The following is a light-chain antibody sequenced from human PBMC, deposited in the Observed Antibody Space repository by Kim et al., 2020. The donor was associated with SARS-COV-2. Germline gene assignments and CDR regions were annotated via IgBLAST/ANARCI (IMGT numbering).Light chain of an antibody. CDR3: ATWDDSLNGLV. CDR1: SSNIGNND. CDR2: YDD. Sequence: QSVLTQPPSVSEAPRQRVTISCSGSSSNIGNNDVSWYQQVPGKAPILLIYYDDLLPSGVSDRSSGSKSGTSASLAISGLQSEDEADYYCATWDDSLNGLVFGGGAQLTVL. V-gene: IGLV1-36*01. J-gene: IGLJ3*02.